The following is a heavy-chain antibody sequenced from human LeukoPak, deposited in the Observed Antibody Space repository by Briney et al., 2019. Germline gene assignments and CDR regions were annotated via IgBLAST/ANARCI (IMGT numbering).Heavy chain of an antibody. V-gene: IGHV1-2*02. CDR3: ASTRTTVTSVAFDI. Sequence: GASVKVSCKASGYTFTGYYMHRVRQAPGQGLEWMGWINPNSGGTNYAQKFQGRVTMTRDTSISTAYMELSRLRSDDTAVYYCASTRTTVTSVAFDIWGQGTMVTVSS. D-gene: IGHD4-17*01. CDR1: GYTFTGYY. J-gene: IGHJ3*02. CDR2: INPNSGGT.